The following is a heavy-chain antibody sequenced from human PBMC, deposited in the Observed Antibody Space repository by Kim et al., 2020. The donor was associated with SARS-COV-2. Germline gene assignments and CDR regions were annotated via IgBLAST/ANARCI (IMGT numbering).Heavy chain of an antibody. CDR1: GFTFSTFG. CDR3: AKDRTAIIFGSCFDY. V-gene: IGHV3-30*18. D-gene: IGHD2-21*02. CDR2: ITYDGNIK. J-gene: IGHJ4*02. Sequence: GGSLRLSCAPSGFTFSTFGMHWVRQAPGKGLEWVALITYDGNIKYYADSVKGRFTISRDNSKNTLYLQMNSLRVEDTAVYYCAKDRTAIIFGSCFDYWGQGTLVTVSS.